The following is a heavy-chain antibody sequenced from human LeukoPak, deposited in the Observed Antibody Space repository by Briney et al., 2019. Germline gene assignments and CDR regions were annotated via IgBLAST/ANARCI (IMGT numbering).Heavy chain of an antibody. CDR1: GGSISSGGYS. V-gene: IGHV4-30-2*01. CDR2: IYHSGST. CDR3: ARGVAAAGTRYFDY. Sequence: SQTLSLTCAVSGGSISSGGYSWSWIRQPPGKGLEWIGYIYHSGSTNYNPSLKSRVTISVDTSKNQFSLKLSSVTAADTAVYYCARGVAAAGTRYFDYWGQGTLVTVSS. D-gene: IGHD6-13*01. J-gene: IGHJ4*02.